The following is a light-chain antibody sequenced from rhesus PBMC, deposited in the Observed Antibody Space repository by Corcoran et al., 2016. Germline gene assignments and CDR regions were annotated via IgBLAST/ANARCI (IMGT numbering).Light chain of an antibody. Sequence: DIQMTQSPSSLSASVGDTVTITCRGSLDCSSWLDWFQQKPGKAPKPLFYYAANLESGVPSRFSGSGSGTEFTLAISSLPPEHFATYSCQPCNNFPLTFGGGTRVEL. J-gene: IGKJ4*01. V-gene: IGKV1S14*01. CDR3: QPCNNFPLT. CDR2: YAA. CDR1: LDCSSW.